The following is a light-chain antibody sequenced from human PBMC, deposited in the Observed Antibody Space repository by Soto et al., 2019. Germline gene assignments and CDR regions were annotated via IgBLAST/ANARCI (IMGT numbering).Light chain of an antibody. CDR3: QQYNNWPLT. J-gene: IGKJ4*01. V-gene: IGKV3-15*01. CDR1: QGVSRK. Sequence: ERGMTQSPATLSVAPGERVTLSCRASQGVSRKLAWYQHKPGQAPRLLISGASTGATGIPARFSGSGSGTEFTLTISSLQSEDFAVYYCQQYNNWPLTFGGGTKVDIK. CDR2: GAS.